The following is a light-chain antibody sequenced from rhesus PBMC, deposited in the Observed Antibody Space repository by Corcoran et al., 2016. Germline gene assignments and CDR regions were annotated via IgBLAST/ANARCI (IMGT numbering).Light chain of an antibody. CDR2: KAS. V-gene: IGKV1-22*01. Sequence: DIQMTQSPSSLSASVGDTVTITCRARPRISSWLAWYQQKPGKAPKVLIYKASSLQSGVPSRFSGSGSGKDFTLTISSLQSVDFATYYCQQYNSSPYSLGRGTKVEIK. J-gene: IGKJ2*01. CDR3: QQYNSSPYS. CDR1: PRISSW.